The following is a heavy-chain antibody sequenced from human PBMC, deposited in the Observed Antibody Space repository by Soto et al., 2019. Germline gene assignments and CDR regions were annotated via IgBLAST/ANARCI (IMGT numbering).Heavy chain of an antibody. D-gene: IGHD6-13*01. CDR3: ALQYTTSWYLL. CDR2: ISYDGSSK. J-gene: IGHJ4*02. Sequence: QVQLVESGGGVVQPGRSLRLSCAASGFTFSRYGMHWVRQAPGKGLDWVALISYDGSSKYYADSVKGRFTISRDNSKNTQYLQMNSLRAEDTAVYYCALQYTTSWYLLWGQGTLVTVSS. V-gene: IGHV3-30*03. CDR1: GFTFSRYG.